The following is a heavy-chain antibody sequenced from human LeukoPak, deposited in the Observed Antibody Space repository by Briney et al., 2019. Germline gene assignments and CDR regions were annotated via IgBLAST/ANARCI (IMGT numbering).Heavy chain of an antibody. CDR1: GYTFTSYD. D-gene: IGHD3-10*01. CDR3: ARDGITMVRGVIGY. Sequence: ASVKVSCKASGYTFTSYDINWVRQAPGQGLEWMGWINPNSGGTNYAQKFQGRVTMTRDTSISTAYMELSRLRSDDTAVYYCARDGITMVRGVIGYWGQGTLVTVSS. V-gene: IGHV1-2*02. CDR2: INPNSGGT. J-gene: IGHJ4*02.